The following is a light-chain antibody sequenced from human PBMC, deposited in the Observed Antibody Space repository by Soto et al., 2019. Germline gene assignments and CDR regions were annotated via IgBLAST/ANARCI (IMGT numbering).Light chain of an antibody. CDR3: QRYGSA. CDR2: GAS. J-gene: IGKJ1*01. Sequence: EIVLTQSPGTLSLSPGERATLSCRASQSISSSHLTWYQVKPGQAPRLLIYGASSRAAGIPDRFSGSGSGTDFTITISRLEREDFAVYYCQRYGSAFGQGTKVEIK. CDR1: QSISSSH. V-gene: IGKV3-20*01.